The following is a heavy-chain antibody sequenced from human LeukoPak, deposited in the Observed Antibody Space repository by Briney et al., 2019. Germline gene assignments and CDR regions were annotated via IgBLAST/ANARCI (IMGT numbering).Heavy chain of an antibody. CDR2: INSDGSST. J-gene: IGHJ4*02. CDR3: ARTYYYDSSGYYPFDY. Sequence: GGSLRLSCAASGFTFSSYWMHWVRQAPGKGMVWVSRINSDGSSTSYADSVKGRFTISRDNAKNTLYLQMNSLRAEDTAVYYCARTYYYDSSGYYPFDYWGQGTLVTVSS. V-gene: IGHV3-74*01. D-gene: IGHD3-22*01. CDR1: GFTFSSYW.